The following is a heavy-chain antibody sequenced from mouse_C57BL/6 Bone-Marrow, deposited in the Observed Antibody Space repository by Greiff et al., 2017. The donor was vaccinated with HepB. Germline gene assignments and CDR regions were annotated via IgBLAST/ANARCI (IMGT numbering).Heavy chain of an antibody. J-gene: IGHJ2*01. CDR1: GYTFTSYW. V-gene: IGHV1-72*01. Sequence: QVHVKQPGAELVKPGASVKLSCKASGYTFTSYWMHWVKQRPGRGLEWIGRIDPNSGGTKYNEKFKSKATLTVDKPSSTAYMQLSSLTSEDSAVYYCAGGYYGSSFPYYFDYSGQGTTLTVSS. D-gene: IGHD1-1*01. CDR2: IDPNSGGT. CDR3: AGGYYGSSFPYYFDY.